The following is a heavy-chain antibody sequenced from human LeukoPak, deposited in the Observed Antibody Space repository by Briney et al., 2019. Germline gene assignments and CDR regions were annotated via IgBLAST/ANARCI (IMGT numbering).Heavy chain of an antibody. D-gene: IGHD6-19*01. CDR2: ISGDGGSK. J-gene: IGHJ4*02. CDR1: GFTFDDYA. V-gene: IGHV3-43*02. CDR3: AKEAGYSSGWQYYFDY. Sequence: GGTLRLSCAASGFTFDDYAMHWVRHAPGKGLEWVSLISGDGGSKYYADFVKGRHNNYRDNSKNYLHLPMNSLITEDTALYYCAKEAGYSSGWQYYFDYWGQGTLVTVSS.